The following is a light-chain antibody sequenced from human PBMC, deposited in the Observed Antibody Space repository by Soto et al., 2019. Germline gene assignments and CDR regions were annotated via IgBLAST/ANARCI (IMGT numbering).Light chain of an antibody. CDR1: QSISSS. V-gene: IGKV3-15*01. Sequence: EIVMTQSPATLSVSPGEVATLSCRASQSISSSLAWYQHKPGQAPRLLVYDASTRATGIPARFSGNGSETEFTLTISSLQSEDVAVYYCQQYNNWPPWTFGQGTKVEV. CDR2: DAS. CDR3: QQYNNWPPWT. J-gene: IGKJ1*01.